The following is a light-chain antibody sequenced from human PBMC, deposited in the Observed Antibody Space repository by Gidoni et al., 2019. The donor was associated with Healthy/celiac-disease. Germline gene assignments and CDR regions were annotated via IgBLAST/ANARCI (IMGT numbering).Light chain of an antibody. J-gene: IGLJ2*01. CDR2: GNS. CDR1: SSNIGAGYD. CDR3: QSYDSTQVV. V-gene: IGLV1-40*01. Sequence: QSVLTQPPSVSGAPGQRGTISCTGSSSNIGAGYDVHWYQQLPGTAPKLLIYGNSNRPSGVPDRFSGSKSGTSASLAITGLQAEDEADYYCQSYDSTQVVFGGGTKLTVL.